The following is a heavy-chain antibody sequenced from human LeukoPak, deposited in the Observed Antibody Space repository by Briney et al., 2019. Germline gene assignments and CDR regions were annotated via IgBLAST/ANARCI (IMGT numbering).Heavy chain of an antibody. CDR3: ARDRKAAVPESMDV. CDR1: GLTFSISG. D-gene: IGHD6-13*01. Sequence: PGGSLRLSCTVSGLTFSISGMHWVRQAPGKGLEWVTFIRDDGSSEHYADSVRGRFTVSRDHSKNTVYLQMNSLTLEDTAVYYCARDRKAAVPESMDVWGQGTTVTVSS. J-gene: IGHJ6*02. CDR2: IRDDGSSE. V-gene: IGHV3-30*02.